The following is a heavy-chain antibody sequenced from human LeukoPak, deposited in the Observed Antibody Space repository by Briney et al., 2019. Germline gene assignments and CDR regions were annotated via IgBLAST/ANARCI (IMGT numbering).Heavy chain of an antibody. CDR2: INSDGSTT. D-gene: IGHD3-22*01. CDR1: GFTFSSYW. CDR3: ARVAYYYDSSGYYFDY. V-gene: IGHV3-74*01. Sequence: SGGSLRLSCAASGFTFSSYWMHWVRQAPGKGLVWVSRINSDGSTTSYADSVKGRFTISRDNAKNTLYLQMNSLRAEDTAVYYCARVAYYYDSSGYYFDYWGQGTLVTVSS. J-gene: IGHJ4*02.